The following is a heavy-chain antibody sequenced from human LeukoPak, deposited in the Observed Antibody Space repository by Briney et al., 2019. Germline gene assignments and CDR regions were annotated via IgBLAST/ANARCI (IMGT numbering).Heavy chain of an antibody. V-gene: IGHV1-18*01. CDR3: ARNGRVRRVVKDLFEY. J-gene: IGHJ4*02. CDR2: VSPYNGNT. D-gene: IGHD3-10*01. Sequence: ASVRVSCKTSGYTFTDYDITWVRQAPGQGLEWMGRVSPYNGNTYYSQRFQDRVIITKDTSTGTAYMDLRDLRTDDTAMYYCARNGRVRRVVKDLFEYWGQETLVAVSS. CDR1: GYTFTDYD.